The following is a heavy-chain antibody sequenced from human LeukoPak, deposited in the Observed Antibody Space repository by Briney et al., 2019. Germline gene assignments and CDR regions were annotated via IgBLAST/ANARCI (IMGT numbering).Heavy chain of an antibody. CDR3: VRDSFYTGYDRGFGY. Sequence: PGGSLRLSCATSGFTFSDHALHWVRQAPGKGLQYVSAISRNGTRTFYADSVKDRFTISRDKSTKTLYLQMGGLRVEDMGVYYCVRDSFYTGYDRGFGYWGQGTLVTVS. CDR1: GFTFSDHA. CDR2: ISRNGTRT. J-gene: IGHJ4*02. V-gene: IGHV3-64*02. D-gene: IGHD5-12*01.